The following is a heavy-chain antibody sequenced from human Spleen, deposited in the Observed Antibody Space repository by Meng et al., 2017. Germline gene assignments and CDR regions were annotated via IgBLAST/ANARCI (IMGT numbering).Heavy chain of an antibody. V-gene: IGHV2-26*01. CDR2: ILSNDEK. J-gene: IGHJ4*02. Sequence: SGPTLVKPTETLTLTCTVSGFSLSNARMGVSWIRQPPGKALEWLEHILSNDEKSYSTSLKRRLTISKDTSKSQVVLTMTNMDPVDTATYYCARATVAGKLGSFDYWGQGTLVTVSS. CDR1: GFSLSNARMG. CDR3: ARATVAGKLGSFDY. D-gene: IGHD6-19*01.